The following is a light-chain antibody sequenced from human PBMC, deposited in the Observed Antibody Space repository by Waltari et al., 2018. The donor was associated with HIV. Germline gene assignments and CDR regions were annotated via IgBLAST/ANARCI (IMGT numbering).Light chain of an antibody. Sequence: EIVLTQSPGTLSVSPGGSATLSCRASQSVASNYLAWYQQKLGQAPRLLVYGASSRATDIPARFSGSGSGTGFTLTISRLEPEDSVVYYCQQYGRSPYTFGQGTKLEIK. V-gene: IGKV3-20*01. J-gene: IGKJ2*01. CDR3: QQYGRSPYT. CDR2: GAS. CDR1: QSVASNY.